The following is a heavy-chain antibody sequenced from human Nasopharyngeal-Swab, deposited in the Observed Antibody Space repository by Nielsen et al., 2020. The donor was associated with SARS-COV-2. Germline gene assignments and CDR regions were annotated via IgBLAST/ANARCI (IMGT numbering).Heavy chain of an antibody. D-gene: IGHD3-10*01. Sequence: VRQMPGKGLEWVSAISGSGGSTYYADSVKGRFTISRDNAKNSLYLQMNSLRAEDTAVYYCARGGYGSGTNYYYYYMDVWGKGTTVTVSS. J-gene: IGHJ6*03. CDR3: ARGGYGSGTNYYYYYMDV. V-gene: IGHV3-21*01. CDR2: ISGSGGST.